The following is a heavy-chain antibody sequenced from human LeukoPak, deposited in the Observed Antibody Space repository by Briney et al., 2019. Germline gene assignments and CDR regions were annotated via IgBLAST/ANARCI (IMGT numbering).Heavy chain of an antibody. CDR2: IYHSGST. CDR1: GYSISSGYC. D-gene: IGHD5-12*01. CDR3: ARGRYGGYVGPSYYFDY. J-gene: IGHJ4*02. Sequence: SETLSLTCTVSGYSISSGYCWGWIRQPPGKGLEWIGSIYHSGSTYYNPSLKSRVTISVDTSKNQFSLKLSSVTAADTAVYYCARGRYGGYVGPSYYFDYWGQGTLVTVSS. V-gene: IGHV4-38-2*02.